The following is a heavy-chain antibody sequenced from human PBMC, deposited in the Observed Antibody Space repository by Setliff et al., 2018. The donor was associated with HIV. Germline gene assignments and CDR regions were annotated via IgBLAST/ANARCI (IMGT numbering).Heavy chain of an antibody. CDR2: INYSGNT. CDR1: GGSISNSSHY. J-gene: IGHJ4*02. Sequence: PSETLSLTCTVSGGSISNSSHYWDWIRQPPGKGLEWIGTINYSGNTYDNPSLKSRVTISVDTSKKQFSLKLSSVSAADTAVYYCARRWKSSQYYDFWSPRSSYFDFWGQGMLVTVSS. V-gene: IGHV4-39*01. D-gene: IGHD3-3*01. CDR3: ARRWKSSQYYDFWSPRSSYFDF.